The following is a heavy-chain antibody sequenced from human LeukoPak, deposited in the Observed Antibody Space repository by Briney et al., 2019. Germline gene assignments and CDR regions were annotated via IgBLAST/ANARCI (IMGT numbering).Heavy chain of an antibody. Sequence: PGGSLRLSCAASGFTFSHFWMHWVRQGPGKGLVWVSRITSDGGSTDYADSVKGRFTISRDNAENTMYLQMNSLRAEDTAVDYCAGNGDLGYDYMDVWGKGTTVTVSS. CDR2: ITSDGGST. D-gene: IGHD4-17*01. CDR3: AGNGDLGYDYMDV. J-gene: IGHJ6*03. CDR1: GFTFSHFW. V-gene: IGHV3-74*01.